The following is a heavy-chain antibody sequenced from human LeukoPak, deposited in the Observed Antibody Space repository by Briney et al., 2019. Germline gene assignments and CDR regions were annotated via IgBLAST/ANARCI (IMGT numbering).Heavy chain of an antibody. D-gene: IGHD3-9*01. CDR2: IKQDGCEK. CDR1: VFTFSSYW. V-gene: IGHV3-7*01. CDR3: ARELLRYFDWLTDAFDI. J-gene: IGHJ3*02. Sequence: GGSLSLFCAVSVFTFSSYWMSWVRQAPGKGLEWVANIKQDGCEKFYVDSVKRRFTISRDNAKNSLYLQMNSLRAEDTAVYYCARELLRYFDWLTDAFDIWGQGTMVTVSS.